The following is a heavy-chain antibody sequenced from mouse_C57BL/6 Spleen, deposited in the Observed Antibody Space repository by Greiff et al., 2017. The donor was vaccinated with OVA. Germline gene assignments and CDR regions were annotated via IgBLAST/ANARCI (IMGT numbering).Heavy chain of an antibody. V-gene: IGHV7-3*01. Sequence: DVHLVESGGGLVQPGGSLSLSCAASGFTFTDYYMSWVRQPPGKALEWLGFIRNKANGYTTEYSASVKGRFTISRDNSQSILYLQMNALRAEDSATYYCARYYYGSSYVDYWGQGTTLTVSS. J-gene: IGHJ2*01. CDR2: IRNKANGYTT. CDR1: GFTFTDYY. D-gene: IGHD1-1*01. CDR3: ARYYYGSSYVDY.